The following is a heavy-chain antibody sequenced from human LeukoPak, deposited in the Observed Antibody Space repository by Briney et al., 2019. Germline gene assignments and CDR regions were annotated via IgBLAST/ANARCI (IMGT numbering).Heavy chain of an antibody. J-gene: IGHJ4*02. Sequence: PGGSLRLSCTASGFTFGDYAMSWFRQAPGKGLEWVGFIRSKAYGGTTEYAASVEGRFTISRDDSKSIAYLQMNSLKTEDTAVYYCTRDRAWRFSSSRNCSSTSCYTPYYFDYWGQGTLVTVSS. CDR1: GFTFGDYA. CDR2: IRSKAYGGTT. CDR3: TRDRAWRFSSSRNCSSTSCYTPYYFDY. D-gene: IGHD2-2*02. V-gene: IGHV3-49*03.